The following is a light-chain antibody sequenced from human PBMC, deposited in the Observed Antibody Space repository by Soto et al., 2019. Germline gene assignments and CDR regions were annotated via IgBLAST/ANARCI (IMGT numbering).Light chain of an antibody. J-gene: IGLJ2*01. CDR2: RNN. CDR3: AAWDDSLSGLR. V-gene: IGLV1-47*01. Sequence: QSVLTQPPSASGTPGQRVTISCSGSSSNIGSNYVYWYQQLPGTAPKLLIYRNNQWPSGVPDRFSGSKSGTSASLAISGLRSEDEADYYCAAWDDSLSGLRFGGGTKLTVL. CDR1: SSNIGSNY.